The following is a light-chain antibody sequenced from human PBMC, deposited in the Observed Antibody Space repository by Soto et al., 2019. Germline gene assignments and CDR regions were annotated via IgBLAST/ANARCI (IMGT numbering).Light chain of an antibody. CDR2: DAS. Sequence: EIVMTQSPATLSVSPGERATLSCRASQSVSSNLAWYQQKPAQAPRLLIYDASHRATGIPARFSGSGSGTDFTLTISSLQPEDAAVYYCQQRSNWPPITFGQGTRLEIK. CDR3: QQRSNWPPIT. J-gene: IGKJ5*01. V-gene: IGKV3-11*01. CDR1: QSVSSN.